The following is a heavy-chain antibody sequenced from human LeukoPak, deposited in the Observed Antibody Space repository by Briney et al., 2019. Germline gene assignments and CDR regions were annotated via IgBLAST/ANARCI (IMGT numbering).Heavy chain of an antibody. CDR3: ARVVYYSIEWHYFDY. CDR2: IYYSGST. J-gene: IGHJ4*02. CDR1: GGSISSGGYY. D-gene: IGHD5-12*01. Sequence: PSETLSLTCTVSGGSISSGGYYWSWLRQHPGKGLEWIGYIYYSGSTYYNPSLKSRVTISVDTSKNQFSLKLSSVTAADTAVYYCARVVYYSIEWHYFDYWGQGTLVTVSS. V-gene: IGHV4-31*03.